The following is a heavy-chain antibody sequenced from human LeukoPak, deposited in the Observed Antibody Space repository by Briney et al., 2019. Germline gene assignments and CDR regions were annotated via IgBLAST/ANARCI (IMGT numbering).Heavy chain of an antibody. V-gene: IGHV4-38-2*01. J-gene: IGHJ3*02. CDR1: GYSISSGYY. CDR3: ARAASAIVVVIATPFNDAFDI. D-gene: IGHD2-21*01. Sequence: SETLSLTCAVSGYSISSGYYCGWIRHPPGKGLEWIGSIYHSGSTYYNPSLKSRVTISVDTSKNQFSLKLSSVTAADTAVYYCARAASAIVVVIATPFNDAFDIWGQGTMVTVSS. CDR2: IYHSGST.